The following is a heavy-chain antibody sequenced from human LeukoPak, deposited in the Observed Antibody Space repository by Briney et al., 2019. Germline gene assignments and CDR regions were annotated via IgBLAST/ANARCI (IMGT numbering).Heavy chain of an antibody. Sequence: GESLKISCKGSGYSFTSYWIVWVRQMPGKGLEWMGIIYPGDSDTRYSPSFQGQVTISADKSISTAYLQWSSLKASDTAMYYCARQSPTTGQVYYGMDVWGQGTTVTVSS. J-gene: IGHJ6*02. CDR3: ARQSPTTGQVYYGMDV. D-gene: IGHD4-17*01. CDR1: GYSFTSYW. V-gene: IGHV5-51*01. CDR2: IYPGDSDT.